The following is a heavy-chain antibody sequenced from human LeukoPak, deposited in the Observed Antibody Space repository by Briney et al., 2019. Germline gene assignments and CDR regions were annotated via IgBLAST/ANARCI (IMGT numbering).Heavy chain of an antibody. J-gene: IGHJ4*02. CDR1: GFTFSSYG. V-gene: IGHV3-30*18. D-gene: IGHD1-26*01. CDR2: ISYDGSNK. CDR3: AKDSWGGYGGSYFFDY. Sequence: GGSLRLSCAAPGFTFSSYGMHWVRQAPGKGLEWVAVISYDGSNKYYADSVKGRFTISRDNSKNTLYLQMNSLRAEDTAVYYCAKDSWGGYGGSYFFDYWGQGTLVTVSS.